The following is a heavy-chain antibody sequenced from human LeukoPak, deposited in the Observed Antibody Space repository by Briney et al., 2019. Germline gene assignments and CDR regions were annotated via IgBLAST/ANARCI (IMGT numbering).Heavy chain of an antibody. D-gene: IGHD3-16*01. CDR1: GGSISSGGYY. CDR2: IYYSGST. J-gene: IGHJ6*02. CDR3: ARARPTSRHWAGYYYYGMDV. V-gene: IGHV4-31*03. Sequence: SETLSLTCTVSGGSISSGGYYWSWIRQHPGKGLEWIGYIYYSGSTYYNPSLKSRVTISVDTSKNQFSLKLSSVTAADTAVYYCARARPTSRHWAGYYYYGMDVWGQGTTVTVSS.